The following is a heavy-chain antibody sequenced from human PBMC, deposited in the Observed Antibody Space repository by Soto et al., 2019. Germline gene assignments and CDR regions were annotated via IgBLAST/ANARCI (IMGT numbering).Heavy chain of an antibody. Sequence: SVKVSCKASGGTFSSYAISWVRQAPGQGLEWMGGIIPIFGTANYAQKFQGRVTITADESTSTAYMELSSLRSEDTAVYYCASSIMITFGGVIVVDAFDIWGQGTMVTVSS. CDR3: ASSIMITFGGVIVVDAFDI. D-gene: IGHD3-16*02. CDR2: IIPIFGTA. V-gene: IGHV1-69*13. CDR1: GGTFSSYA. J-gene: IGHJ3*02.